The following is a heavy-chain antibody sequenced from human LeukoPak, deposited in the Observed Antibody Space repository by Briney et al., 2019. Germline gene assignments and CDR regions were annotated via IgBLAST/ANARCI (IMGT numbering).Heavy chain of an antibody. CDR2: IIPMIGTT. CDR3: ARDRAIPKADVFDL. J-gene: IGHJ3*01. V-gene: IGHV1-69*01. Sequence: SVKVSCQASGGSFGGYAINWLRQAPGQGLEWMGGIIPMIGTTNFAPKFQVRVAFTADASTSTAYMDLSSLTSEDTAMYYCARDRAIPKADVFDLWRQDTMVTV. CDR1: GGSFGGYA.